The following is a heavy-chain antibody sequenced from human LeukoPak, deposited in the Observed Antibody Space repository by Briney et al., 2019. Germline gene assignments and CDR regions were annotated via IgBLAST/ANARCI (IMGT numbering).Heavy chain of an antibody. Sequence: PSETLSLTCTVSGGSISNYFWSWIRQPPGKGLEWIGYIYYSGSTNYNPSLKSRVTISVDTSKNQFSLKLSSVTAADTAVYYCARARSVAPADVGYFDLWGRGTLVTVSS. D-gene: IGHD2-2*01. CDR3: ARARSVAPADVGYFDL. CDR1: GGSISNYF. CDR2: IYYSGST. V-gene: IGHV4-59*01. J-gene: IGHJ2*01.